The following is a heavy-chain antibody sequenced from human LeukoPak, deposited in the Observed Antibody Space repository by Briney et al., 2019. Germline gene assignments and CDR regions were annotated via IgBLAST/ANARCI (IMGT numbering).Heavy chain of an antibody. Sequence: ASVKVSCKASGYTFTSYGISWVRQAPGQGLEWMGWISAYNGNTNCAQKLQGRVTMTTDTSTSTAYMELRSLRSDDTAVYYCARDSGGSYYLEERNLDYWGQGTLVTVSS. D-gene: IGHD1-26*01. CDR1: GYTFTSYG. CDR2: ISAYNGNT. CDR3: ARDSGGSYYLEERNLDY. J-gene: IGHJ4*02. V-gene: IGHV1-18*01.